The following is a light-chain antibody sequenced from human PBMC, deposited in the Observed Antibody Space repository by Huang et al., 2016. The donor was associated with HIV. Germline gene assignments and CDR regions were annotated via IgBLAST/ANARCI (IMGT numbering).Light chain of an antibody. V-gene: IGKV3-15*01. CDR2: GAS. CDR3: QQYAKWPPA. CDR1: ESVTGT. Sequence: EIVMTQSPATLSVSPGESATLSCRASESVTGTLAWYQQKPGQAPRLLISGASTRATGIPGKFSGSGSETEFTLTISSLQSEDFAVYYCQQYAKWPPAFGQGTKVEIK. J-gene: IGKJ1*01.